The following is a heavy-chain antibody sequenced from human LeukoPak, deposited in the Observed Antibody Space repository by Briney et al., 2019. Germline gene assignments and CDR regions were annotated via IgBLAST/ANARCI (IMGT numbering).Heavy chain of an antibody. D-gene: IGHD3-9*01. Sequence: GRSLRLSCAASGFTFSSYAMHWVRQAPGKGLEWVAVISYDGSNKYYADSVKGRFTISRDNSKNTLYLQMNSLRAEDTAVYYCAGSNYDILTGYYYWGQGTLVTVSS. CDR2: ISYDGSNK. J-gene: IGHJ4*02. V-gene: IGHV3-30-3*01. CDR3: AGSNYDILTGYYY. CDR1: GFTFSSYA.